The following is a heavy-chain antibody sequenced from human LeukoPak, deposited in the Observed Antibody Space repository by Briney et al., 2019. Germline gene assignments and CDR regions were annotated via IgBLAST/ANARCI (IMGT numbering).Heavy chain of an antibody. CDR3: ARVAVVKVWFDP. J-gene: IGHJ5*02. V-gene: IGHV1-2*02. Sequence: ASVKVSCKASGYTFTGYYMHWVRQAPGQGLESMGWINPNSGGTNYAQKFQGRVTMTRDTSISTAYMELSRLRSDDTAVYYCARVAVVKVWFDPWGQGTLVTVSS. D-gene: IGHD4-23*01. CDR1: GYTFTGYY. CDR2: INPNSGGT.